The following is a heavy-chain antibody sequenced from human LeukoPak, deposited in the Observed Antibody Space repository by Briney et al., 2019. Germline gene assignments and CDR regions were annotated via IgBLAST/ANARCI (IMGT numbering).Heavy chain of an antibody. V-gene: IGHV3-48*03. CDR2: ISSSGSTI. CDR3: ARDFSRGQQLDY. CDR1: GFTFDSYE. D-gene: IGHD1/OR15-1a*01. Sequence: PGGSLRLSCAASGFTFDSYEMNWVRQAPGKGLEWVSHISSSGSTIYYADSMKGRFTISRDNAKKSLYLQMNSLRADDTAVYYCARDFSRGQQLDYWGQGTLVTVSS. J-gene: IGHJ4*02.